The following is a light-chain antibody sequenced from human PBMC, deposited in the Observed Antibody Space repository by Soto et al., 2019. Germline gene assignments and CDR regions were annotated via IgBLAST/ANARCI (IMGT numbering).Light chain of an antibody. CDR1: SSNIGNNA. V-gene: IGLV1-36*01. Sequence: QLVLTQPPSVSEAPRQRVTISCSGSSSNIGNNAVNWYQQLPGKAPKLLIYYDDLLPSGVSDRFSGSKSGTLASLAISGLQSEDEADYYCAAWDDSLNGVVFGGGTKLTV. J-gene: IGLJ2*01. CDR3: AAWDDSLNGVV. CDR2: YDD.